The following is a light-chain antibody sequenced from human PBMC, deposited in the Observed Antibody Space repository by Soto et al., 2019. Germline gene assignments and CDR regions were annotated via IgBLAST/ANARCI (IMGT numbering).Light chain of an antibody. CDR2: DAS. CDR1: QNINTY. CDR3: QQSYSTPIT. Sequence: DIQMTQSPSSLSASVGDRVSITCRASQNINTYLNWYQQKPGTAPNLLIYDASALQSGVPSRFSGSGSGTDFTLTISSLQREDFATYYCQQSYSTPITFGQGTRLDIK. J-gene: IGKJ5*01. V-gene: IGKV1-39*01.